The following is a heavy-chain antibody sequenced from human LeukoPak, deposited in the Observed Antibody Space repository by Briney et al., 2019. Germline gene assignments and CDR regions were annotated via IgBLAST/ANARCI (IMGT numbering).Heavy chain of an antibody. D-gene: IGHD6-19*01. CDR2: IYSGGST. CDR3: ARGSGGQWLTYPEVGYFDY. V-gene: IGHV3-53*01. Sequence: AGGSLRLSCAASGFTVSSNYMSWVRQAPGKGLEWVSVIYSGGSTYYADSVKGRFTISRDNSKNTLYLQMNSLRAEDTAVYYCARGSGGQWLTYPEVGYFDYWGQGTLVTVSS. J-gene: IGHJ4*02. CDR1: GFTVSSNY.